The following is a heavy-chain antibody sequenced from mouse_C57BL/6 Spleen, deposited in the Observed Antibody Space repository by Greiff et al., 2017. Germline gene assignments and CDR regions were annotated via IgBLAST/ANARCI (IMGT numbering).Heavy chain of an antibody. J-gene: IGHJ4*01. CDR1: GYSITSGYY. V-gene: IGHV3-6*01. Sequence: ESGPGLVKPSQSLSLTCSVTGYSITSGYYWNWIRQFPGNKLEWMGYISYDGSNNYNPSLKNRISITRDTSKNQFFLKLNSVTTEDTATYYCARDGSSWGYYAMDYWGQGTSGTVSS. D-gene: IGHD1-1*01. CDR3: ARDGSSWGYYAMDY. CDR2: ISYDGSN.